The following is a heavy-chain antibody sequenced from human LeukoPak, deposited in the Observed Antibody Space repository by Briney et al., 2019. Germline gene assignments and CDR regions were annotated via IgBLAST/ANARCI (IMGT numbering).Heavy chain of an antibody. Sequence: ASVKVSCKASGYTINNYDINWVRQATGQGLEWMGWMNPNRFNTGYAQKFQGRVTITWNTPISTVYMELTGLTSEDTAVYYCARSPGGYGNWFDPWGQGTLVTVSS. CDR3: ARSPGGYGNWFDP. D-gene: IGHD3-22*01. CDR2: MNPNRFNT. J-gene: IGHJ5*02. V-gene: IGHV1-8*01. CDR1: GYTINNYD.